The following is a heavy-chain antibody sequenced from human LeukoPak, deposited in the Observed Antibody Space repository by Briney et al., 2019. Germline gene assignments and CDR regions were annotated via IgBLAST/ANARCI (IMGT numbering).Heavy chain of an antibody. J-gene: IGHJ4*02. CDR1: GYSLRSGFY. V-gene: IGHV4-38-2*02. D-gene: IGHD3-9*01. CDR2: IYHSGIT. CDR3: ARAVGSFDWLRLFDY. Sequence: PSETLSLTCTVSGYSLRSGFYWGWIRPPPGKGLEWIGNIYHSGITYYTPSLKSRVTISVDTSKNQFYLKLSSVTAADTAVYYCARAVGSFDWLRLFDYWGQGTLVTVSS.